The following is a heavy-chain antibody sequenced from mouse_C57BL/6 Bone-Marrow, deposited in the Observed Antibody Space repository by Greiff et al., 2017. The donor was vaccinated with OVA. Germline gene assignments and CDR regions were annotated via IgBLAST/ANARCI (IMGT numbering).Heavy chain of an antibody. CDR3: ARHYYGNPFAY. Sequence: VKLMESGPGLVAPSQRLSITCTVSGFSLTSYAISWVRQPPGKGLEWLGGIWTVGGTNYNSALKSRLSISKDNSKSQVFLKMNSLQTDDTARYYCARHYYGNPFAYWGQGTLVTVSA. D-gene: IGHD2-1*01. V-gene: IGHV2-9-1*01. J-gene: IGHJ3*01. CDR1: GFSLTSYA. CDR2: IWTVGGT.